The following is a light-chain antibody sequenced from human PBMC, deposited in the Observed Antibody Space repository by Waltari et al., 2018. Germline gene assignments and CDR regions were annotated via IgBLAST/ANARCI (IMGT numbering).Light chain of an antibody. CDR1: QYINTY. J-gene: IGKJ1*01. CDR2: SAS. Sequence: DIQMTQSPSSLSASVTDRVTITCRASQYINTYLNWYQQKAGKAPQLLIYSASSLQSGVPSRFSGIGSGTEFTLTISSLEPEDFATYFCQQSYNTPPTFGQGTKVDI. CDR3: QQSYNTPPT. V-gene: IGKV1-39*01.